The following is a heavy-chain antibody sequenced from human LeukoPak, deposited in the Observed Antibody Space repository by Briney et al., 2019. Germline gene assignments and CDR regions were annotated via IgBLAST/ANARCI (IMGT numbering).Heavy chain of an antibody. V-gene: IGHV1-18*01. D-gene: IGHD6-6*01. CDR1: GYTFTSYG. CDR3: ARGAFTAARQSRHYYYYYYMDV. J-gene: IGHJ6*03. Sequence: RASVKVSCKASGYTFTSYGISWVRQAPGQGLEWMGWISAYNGNTNYAQKLQGRVTMTTDTSTSTAYMELRSLRSDDTAVYYCARGAFTAARQSRHYYYYYYMDVWGKGTTVTVSS. CDR2: ISAYNGNT.